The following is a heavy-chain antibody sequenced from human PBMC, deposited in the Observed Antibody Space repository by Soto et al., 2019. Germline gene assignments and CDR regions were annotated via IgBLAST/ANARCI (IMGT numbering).Heavy chain of an antibody. CDR2: ISYDGSNK. V-gene: IGHV3-30*18. Sequence: GGSLRLSCAASGFTFSSYGMHWVRQAPGKGLGWVAVISYDGSNKYYADSVKGRFTISRDNSKNTLYLQMNSLRAEDTAVYYCAKDIPAAPSYYYYYYGMDVWGQGTTVTVSS. J-gene: IGHJ6*02. CDR1: GFTFSSYG. D-gene: IGHD6-13*01. CDR3: AKDIPAAPSYYYYYYGMDV.